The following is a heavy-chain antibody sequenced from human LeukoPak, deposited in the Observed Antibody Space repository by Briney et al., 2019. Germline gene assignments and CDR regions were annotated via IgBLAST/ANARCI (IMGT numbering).Heavy chain of an antibody. CDR1: YGSISDISYY. CDR3: ATSGADYGDYVGAFDI. Sequence: SETLSLTCTVSYGSISDISYYWGWIRQPPGKGLEWIGSIYYSGRTYYNSSLKSRVTISVDTSKNQFSLKVTSVTAADTAVYYCATSGADYGDYVGAFDIWGQGTMVTVSS. V-gene: IGHV4-39*07. J-gene: IGHJ3*02. CDR2: IYYSGRT. D-gene: IGHD4-17*01.